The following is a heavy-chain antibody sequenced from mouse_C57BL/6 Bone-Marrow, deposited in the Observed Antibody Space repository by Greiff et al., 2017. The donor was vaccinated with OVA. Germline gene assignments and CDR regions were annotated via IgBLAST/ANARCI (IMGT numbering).Heavy chain of an antibody. CDR3: ASPITTVVDWYFDV. J-gene: IGHJ1*03. V-gene: IGHV5-6*02. Sequence: EVMLVESGGDLVKPGGSLKLSCAASGFTFSSYGMSWVRQTPDKRLEWVATISSGGSYTYYPDSVKGRFTISRDNAKNTLYLQMSSLKSEDTAMYYCASPITTVVDWYFDVWGTGTTVTVSS. D-gene: IGHD1-1*01. CDR1: GFTFSSYG. CDR2: ISSGGSYT.